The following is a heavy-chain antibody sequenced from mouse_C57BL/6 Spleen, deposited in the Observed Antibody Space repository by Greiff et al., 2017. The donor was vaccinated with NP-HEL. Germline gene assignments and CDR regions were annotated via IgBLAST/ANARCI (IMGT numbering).Heavy chain of an antibody. J-gene: IGHJ2*01. CDR3: ARGGWWFDY. Sequence: VKLVESGPGLVQPSQSLSITCTVSGFSFTSYGVPWVRQSPGTGLEWLGVIWSGGCTDYNAAFISRLSISKDNSKSQGFFKINRLQADDTAIYYCARGGWWFDYWGQGTTLTVSA. V-gene: IGHV2-2*01. CDR2: IWSGGCT. D-gene: IGHD1-1*02. CDR1: GFSFTSYG.